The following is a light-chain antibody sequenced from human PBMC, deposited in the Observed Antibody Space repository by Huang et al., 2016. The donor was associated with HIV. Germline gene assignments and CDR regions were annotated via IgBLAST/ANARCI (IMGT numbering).Light chain of an antibody. V-gene: IGKV1-39*01. CDR2: GAS. Sequence: DIQMTQSPSSLSAFVGDTVSITCRASQNINTYLNWYQQKSGKAPKLLIYGASSLHSGVPSRFSGSGSGTDFTLTISSLQREDLATYYCQQYDIHPLTFGPGTRVDIK. CDR1: QNINTY. CDR3: QQYDIHPLT. J-gene: IGKJ3*01.